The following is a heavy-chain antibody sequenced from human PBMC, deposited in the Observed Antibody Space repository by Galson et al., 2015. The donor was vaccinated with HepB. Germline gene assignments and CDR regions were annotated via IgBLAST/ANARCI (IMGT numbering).Heavy chain of an antibody. CDR2: ISYDGTSK. CDR1: GFTFNNYG. V-gene: IGHV3-30*18. Sequence: SLRLSCAASGFTFNNYGIHWVRQALGKGLEWVAVISYDGTSKYYADSVEGRFTISRDNSKNTLYLQMNSLRPEDTAIYYCAKGGYYDFWSAYDSWGQGALVTVSS. D-gene: IGHD3-3*01. J-gene: IGHJ4*02. CDR3: AKGGYYDFWSAYDS.